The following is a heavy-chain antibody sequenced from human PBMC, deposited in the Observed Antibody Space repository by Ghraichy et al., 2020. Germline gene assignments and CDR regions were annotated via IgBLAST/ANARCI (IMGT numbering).Heavy chain of an antibody. CDR3: AKANPGLYCSSTSCPYDAFDI. D-gene: IGHD2-2*01. CDR2: ISWNSGSI. J-gene: IGHJ3*02. V-gene: IGHV3-9*01. Sequence: GGSLRLSCAASGFTFDDYAMHWVRQAPGKGLEWVSGISWNSGSIGYADSVKGRFTISRDNAKNSLYLQMNSLRAEDTALYYCAKANPGLYCSSTSCPYDAFDIWGQGTMVTVSS. CDR1: GFTFDDYA.